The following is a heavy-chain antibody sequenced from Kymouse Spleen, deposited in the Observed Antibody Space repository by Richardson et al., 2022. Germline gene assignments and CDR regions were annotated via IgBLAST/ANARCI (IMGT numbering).Heavy chain of an antibody. CDR2: ISYDGSNK. CDR1: GFTFSSYG. CDR3: AKDQGSSWSYYYYYGMDV. Sequence: QVQLVESGGGVVQPGRSLRLSCAASGFTFSSYGMHWVRQAPGKGLEWVAVISYDGSNKYYADSVKGRFTISRDNSKNTLYLQMNSLRAEDTAVYYCAKDQGSSWSYYYYYGMDVWGQGTTVTVSS. V-gene: IGHV3-30*18. D-gene: IGHD6-13*01. J-gene: IGHJ6*02.